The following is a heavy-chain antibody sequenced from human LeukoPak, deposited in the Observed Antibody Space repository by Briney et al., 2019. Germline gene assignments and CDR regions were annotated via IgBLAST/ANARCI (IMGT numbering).Heavy chain of an antibody. CDR2: IIPILGTA. V-gene: IGHV1-69*08. Sequence: ASVKVSCKASGGTFSSYTISWGRQAPGQGLEWMGRIIPILGTANYAQKFQGRVTITADKSTSTAYMELSSLRSEDTAVYYCARDRSGSPGSAFDIWGQGTMVTVSS. J-gene: IGHJ3*02. CDR3: ARDRSGSPGSAFDI. D-gene: IGHD1-26*01. CDR1: GGTFSSYT.